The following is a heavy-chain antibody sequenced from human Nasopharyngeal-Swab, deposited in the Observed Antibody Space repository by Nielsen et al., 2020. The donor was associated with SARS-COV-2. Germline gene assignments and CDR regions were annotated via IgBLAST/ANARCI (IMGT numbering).Heavy chain of an antibody. CDR3: AMIGGSVIDY. Sequence: ASLKISCAASDFTFGDYTMHWVRQAPGKGLEWVSLSSWDGGSTYYADSVKGRFTISRDNSKNSLYLQMNSLRTEDTALYYCAMIGGSVIDYWGQGTLVTVSS. CDR1: DFTFGDYT. J-gene: IGHJ4*02. D-gene: IGHD2-15*01. CDR2: SSWDGGST. V-gene: IGHV3-43*01.